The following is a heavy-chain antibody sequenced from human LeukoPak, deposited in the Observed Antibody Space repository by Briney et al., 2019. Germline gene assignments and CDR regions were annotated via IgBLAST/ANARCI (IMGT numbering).Heavy chain of an antibody. CDR3: TRKGGSSSYAFDY. Sequence: GGSLRLSCAASRFTFSSYAMSWVRQAPGKGLEWVSAISGSGYNTYYADSVKGRFTISRDNSKNTVYLQMNSLRAEDTAVYYCTRKGGSSSYAFDYWGQGTLVTVSS. CDR2: ISGSGYNT. V-gene: IGHV3-23*01. D-gene: IGHD6-13*01. J-gene: IGHJ4*02. CDR1: RFTFSSYA.